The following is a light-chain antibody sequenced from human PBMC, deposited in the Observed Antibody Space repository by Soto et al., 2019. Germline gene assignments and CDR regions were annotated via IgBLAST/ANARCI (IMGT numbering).Light chain of an antibody. Sequence: EIVLTQSPATLSLSPGERATLSCRASQSVSSYLAWYQQKPGQAPRLLIYDASNRATGIPARFSGSGSGTDFTLTIRSLEPEDFAFYYCQHRSDWPQTFGQGTRVELK. CDR3: QHRSDWPQT. CDR2: DAS. V-gene: IGKV3-11*01. CDR1: QSVSSY. J-gene: IGKJ1*01.